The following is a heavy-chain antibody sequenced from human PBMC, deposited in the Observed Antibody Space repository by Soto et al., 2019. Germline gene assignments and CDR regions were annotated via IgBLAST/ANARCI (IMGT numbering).Heavy chain of an antibody. J-gene: IGHJ4*02. CDR1: GYTFTTSW. D-gene: IGHD2-8*02. CDR3: VKGDYTGGWY. V-gene: IGHV5-51*01. Sequence: PGESLKISCKASGYTFTTSWIGWVRQMPGKGLEWMGVIYPGDSDTRYSPSSRGQATISADKSISTAYLQWSRLRASDTGRYFCVKGDYTGGWYWGQGAQVTVSS. CDR2: IYPGDSDT.